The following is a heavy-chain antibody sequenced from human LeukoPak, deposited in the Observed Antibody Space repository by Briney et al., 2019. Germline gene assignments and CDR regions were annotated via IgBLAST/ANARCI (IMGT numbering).Heavy chain of an antibody. CDR2: ISGSGGST. CDR1: GFMFTSFS. J-gene: IGHJ4*02. Sequence: GGSLRLSCTASGFMFTSFSMTWVRQAPGKGLEWVSAISGSGGSTYYADSVKGRFTISRDNSKNTLYLQMNSLRAEDTAVYYCAKASYDFWSGYADFDYWGQGTLVTVSS. D-gene: IGHD3-3*01. CDR3: AKASYDFWSGYADFDY. V-gene: IGHV3-23*01.